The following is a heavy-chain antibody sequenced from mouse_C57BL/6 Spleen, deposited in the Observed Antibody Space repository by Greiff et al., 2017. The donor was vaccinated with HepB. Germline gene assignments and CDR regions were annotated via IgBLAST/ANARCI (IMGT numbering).Heavy chain of an antibody. CDR2: ISSGGDYI. CDR1: VFTFSSYA. Sequence: EVHLVESGEGLVKPGGSLKLSCAASVFTFSSYAMSWVRQTPEKRLEWVAYISSGGDYIYYADTVKGRFTISRDNARNTLYLQMSSLKSEDTAMYYCTREGDYYGSSPYYAMDYWGQGTSVTVSS. J-gene: IGHJ4*01. CDR3: TREGDYYGSSPYYAMDY. V-gene: IGHV5-9-1*02. D-gene: IGHD1-1*01.